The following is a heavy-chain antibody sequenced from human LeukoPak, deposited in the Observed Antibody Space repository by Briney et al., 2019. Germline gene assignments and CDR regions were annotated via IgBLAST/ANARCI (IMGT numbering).Heavy chain of an antibody. CDR2: IYTSGST. CDR1: GGSISSYY. CDR3: ARVVERDYYYYYYMDV. D-gene: IGHD1-26*01. V-gene: IGHV4-4*07. J-gene: IGHJ6*03. Sequence: PSETLSLTCTVSGGSISSYYWSWIRQPAGKGLEWIGLIYTSGSTNYNPSLKSRVTMSVDTSKNQFSLKLSSVTAADTAVYYCARVVERDYYYYYYMDVWGKGTTVTVSS.